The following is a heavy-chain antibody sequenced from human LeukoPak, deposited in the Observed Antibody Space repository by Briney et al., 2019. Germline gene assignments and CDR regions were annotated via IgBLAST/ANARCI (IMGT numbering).Heavy chain of an antibody. D-gene: IGHD1-1*01. CDR1: GGSISRSSYY. Sequence: SDTLSLTCIVSGGSISRSSYYWGWIRQPPGKGLEWIGSIYYSGNTYYNPSLKSRVTISVDRSRNQFSLKLSSVTAADTAVYYCARHENRNDGFDYWGQGTLVTVSS. V-gene: IGHV4-39*01. CDR2: IYYSGNT. CDR3: ARHENRNDGFDY. J-gene: IGHJ4*02.